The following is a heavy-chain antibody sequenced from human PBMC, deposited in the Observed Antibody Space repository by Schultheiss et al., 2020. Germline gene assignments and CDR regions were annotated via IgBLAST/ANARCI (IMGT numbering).Heavy chain of an antibody. V-gene: IGHV1-8*02. D-gene: IGHD3-3*01. J-gene: IGHJ6*02. Sequence: ASVKVSCKASGYTFTSYGISWVRQASGQGLEWMGWMNPANGKTGYAQNFQGRVTMTRSTSISTAYMELSSLRSEDTAVYYCARDRGEWDVWGQGTTVTVSS. CDR3: ARDRGEWDV. CDR2: MNPANGKT. CDR1: GYTFTSYG.